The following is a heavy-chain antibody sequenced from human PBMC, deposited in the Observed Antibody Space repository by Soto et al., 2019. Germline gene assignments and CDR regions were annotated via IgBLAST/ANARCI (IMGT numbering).Heavy chain of an antibody. J-gene: IGHJ5*02. D-gene: IGHD3-22*01. V-gene: IGHV3-23*01. CDR3: ASPPVDYDSSGYFGP. CDR1: GFTFSSYA. Sequence: LRLSCAAAGFTFSSYAMSWVRQAPGKGLEWVSAISGSGGSTYYADSVKGRFTISRDNSKNTLYLQMNSLRAEDTAVYYCASPPVDYDSSGYFGPWGQGTLVTVSS. CDR2: ISGSGGST.